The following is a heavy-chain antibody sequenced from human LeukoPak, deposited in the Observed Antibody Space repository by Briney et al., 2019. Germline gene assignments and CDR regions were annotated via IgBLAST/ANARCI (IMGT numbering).Heavy chain of an antibody. D-gene: IGHD3-22*01. J-gene: IGHJ5*02. CDR2: IWYDGSNK. V-gene: IGHV3-33*01. Sequence: GGSLRLSCAASGFTFSSYGMHWVRQAPGKGLEWVAVIWYDGSNKYYADSVKGRFTISRDNSKNTLYLQMNSLRAEDTAVYYCARDAAWGYSRGWFDPWGQGTLVTVSS. CDR3: ARDAAWGYSRGWFDP. CDR1: GFTFSSYG.